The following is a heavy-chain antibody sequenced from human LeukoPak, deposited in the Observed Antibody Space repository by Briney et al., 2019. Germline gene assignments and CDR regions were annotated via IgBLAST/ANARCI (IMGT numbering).Heavy chain of an antibody. Sequence: GGSLRLSCAASGFTFSLYWMTWVRQSPGKGLEWVANIKQDGSEKYYLDSVKGRFTISKDNAKNSLYLQMNGLRAEDTAVYCCARDFGGYSYGYDYWGQGTLVTVSS. V-gene: IGHV3-7*01. CDR3: ARDFGGYSYGYDY. CDR2: IKQDGSEK. D-gene: IGHD5-18*01. CDR1: GFTFSLYW. J-gene: IGHJ4*02.